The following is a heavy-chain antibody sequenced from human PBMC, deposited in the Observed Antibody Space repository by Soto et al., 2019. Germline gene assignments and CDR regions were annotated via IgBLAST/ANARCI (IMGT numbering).Heavy chain of an antibody. V-gene: IGHV3-30*18. D-gene: IGHD6-13*01. CDR1: GFTFSSYG. J-gene: IGHJ4*02. CDR3: AKDRAAAGTVGGED. CDR2: ISYDGSNK. Sequence: QVQLVESGGGVVQPGRSLRLSCAASGFTFSSYGMHWVRQAPGKGLEWVAVISYDGSNKYYADSVKGRFTISRDNSKNTLYLQMNSLRAEDTAVYYCAKDRAAAGTVGGEDWGQGTLVTVSS.